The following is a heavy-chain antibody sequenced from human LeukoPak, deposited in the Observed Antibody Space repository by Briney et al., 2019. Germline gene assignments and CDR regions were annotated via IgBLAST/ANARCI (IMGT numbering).Heavy chain of an antibody. D-gene: IGHD2-15*01. CDR2: IYYSGST. Sequence: SETLSLTCTVSGGSVSSGTYYWSWIRQPPGKGLEWIGYIYYSGSTNYNPSLKSRVTISVDTSKKHFSLKLSSVTAADTAVYYCAREGYCSGGSCSPLYYYGMDVWGQGTTVTVSS. V-gene: IGHV4-61*03. CDR3: AREGYCSGGSCSPLYYYGMDV. CDR1: GGSVSSGTYY. J-gene: IGHJ6*02.